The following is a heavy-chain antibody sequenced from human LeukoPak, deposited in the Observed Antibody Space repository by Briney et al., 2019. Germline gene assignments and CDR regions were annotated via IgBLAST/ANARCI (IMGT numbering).Heavy chain of an antibody. Sequence: PSETLSLTCTVSGGSINSYYWSWIRQPPGKGLEWIGCIYYSGSTNYNPSLKSRVTISVDTSKNQFSLKLSSVTAADTAVYYCARDPSYHGGYFDYWGQGTLVTVFS. CDR3: ARDPSYHGGYFDY. J-gene: IGHJ4*02. CDR1: GGSINSYY. CDR2: IYYSGST. D-gene: IGHD2-2*01. V-gene: IGHV4-59*01.